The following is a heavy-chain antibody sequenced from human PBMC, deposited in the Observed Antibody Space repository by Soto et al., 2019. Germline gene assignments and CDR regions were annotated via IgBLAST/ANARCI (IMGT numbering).Heavy chain of an antibody. CDR2: ISDDGSNK. D-gene: IGHD3-22*01. CDR1: GFTFSSYG. Sequence: QVQLVESGGGVVQPGRSLRLSCAASGFTFSSYGMHWVRQAPGKGLEWVAVISDDGSNKYYADSVKGRFTISRDNSKNPLYLQMNSLRAEVTAVYYCAKEWVYDSSGWSFDYWGQGTLVTVSS. J-gene: IGHJ4*02. CDR3: AKEWVYDSSGWSFDY. V-gene: IGHV3-30*18.